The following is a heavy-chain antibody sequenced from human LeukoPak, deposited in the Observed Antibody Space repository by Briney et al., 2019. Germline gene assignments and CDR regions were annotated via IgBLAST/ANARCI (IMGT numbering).Heavy chain of an antibody. CDR3: ARDRHCANGVCHSPPGMDV. Sequence: GSLGLFCAASGFPFSSYGLHWVRQAPGKGLEGVADIWFDGKNEHFADSVKGRFTISRNNSKNTMYLQINSLRAEDTAVYYCARDRHCANGVCHSPPGMDVWGQGTTVTVSS. CDR1: GFPFSSYG. V-gene: IGHV3-33*01. D-gene: IGHD2-8*01. CDR2: IWFDGKNE. J-gene: IGHJ6*02.